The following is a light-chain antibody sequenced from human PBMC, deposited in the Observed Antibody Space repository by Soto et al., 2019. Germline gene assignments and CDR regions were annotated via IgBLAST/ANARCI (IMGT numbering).Light chain of an antibody. CDR2: HAS. CDR1: QNVDSTS. CDR3: QQYGRSPWT. Sequence: EIVLTQSPGTLSLSPGERATLSCRASQNVDSTSLAWYLQKPGLAPRLLISHASSRATGIPDRFSGSGSGTDLTLTISRLEPEDYAVYFCQQYGRSPWTFGQGTKVEIK. J-gene: IGKJ1*01. V-gene: IGKV3-20*01.